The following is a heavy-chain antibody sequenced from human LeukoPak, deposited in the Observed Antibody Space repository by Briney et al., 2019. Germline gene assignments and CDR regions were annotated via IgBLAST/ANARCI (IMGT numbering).Heavy chain of an antibody. CDR2: MSYDGSNK. Sequence: GGSLRLSCAASGFTFSNYNMHWVRQAPGKGLEWVALMSYDGSNKDYTDSVKGRFTISRDNSKNTLYLQMNSLRTDDTAVYYCAKDLLRATGNGGYYMDVWGKGTTVTVSS. D-gene: IGHD5-12*01. V-gene: IGHV3-30*18. J-gene: IGHJ6*03. CDR3: AKDLLRATGNGGYYMDV. CDR1: GFTFSNYN.